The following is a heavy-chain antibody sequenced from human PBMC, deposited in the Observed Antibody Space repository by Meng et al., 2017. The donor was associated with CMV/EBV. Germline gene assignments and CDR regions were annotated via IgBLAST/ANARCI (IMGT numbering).Heavy chain of an antibody. CDR1: GGSFSCYY. CDR3: ARGSIAARLGLGD. J-gene: IGHJ4*02. CDR2: INHSGST. D-gene: IGHD6-6*01. V-gene: IGHV4-34*01. Sequence: GQLQQWGAGFLTPSATLSPTCAVYGGSFSCYYWSWIRQPPGKGLEWIGEINHSGSTNYNPSLKSRVTISVDTSKNQFSLKLSSVTAADTAVYYCARGSIAARLGLGDWGQGTLVTVSS.